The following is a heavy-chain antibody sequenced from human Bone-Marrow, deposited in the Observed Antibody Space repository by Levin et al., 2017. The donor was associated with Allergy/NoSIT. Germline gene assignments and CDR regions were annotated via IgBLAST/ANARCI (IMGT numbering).Heavy chain of an antibody. CDR1: GYTFTGYY. J-gene: IGHJ4*02. Sequence: ASVKVSCEASGYTFTGYYMHWVRQAPGQGLEWMGWINPNTGGTNYAQKFQGRVTMTRDTSITTAYMELSRLRSDDTAVYYCARGIYSGYDIYYFDYWGQGTLVTVSS. D-gene: IGHD5-12*01. CDR3: ARGIYSGYDIYYFDY. CDR2: INPNTGGT. V-gene: IGHV1-2*02.